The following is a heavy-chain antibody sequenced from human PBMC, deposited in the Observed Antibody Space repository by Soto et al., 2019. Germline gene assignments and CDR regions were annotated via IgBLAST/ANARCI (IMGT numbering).Heavy chain of an antibody. CDR2: IIPIFGTA. D-gene: IGHD6-19*01. V-gene: IGHV1-69*01. J-gene: IGHJ3*02. CDR1: GGTFSRYA. Sequence: QVQLVQSGAEVKKSGSSVKVSCKASGGTFSRYAISWVRQAPGQGLEWMGGIIPIFGTAKFAQNFQGRVTITAGESMSTVYMELTSLKSEDTAMYYCGRIAVATESFDMWGQGTMVTVSS. CDR3: GRIAVATESFDM.